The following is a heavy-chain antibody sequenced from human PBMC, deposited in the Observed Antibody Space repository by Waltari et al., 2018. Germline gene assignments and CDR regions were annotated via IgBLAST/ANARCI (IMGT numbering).Heavy chain of an antibody. Sequence: QVQLQQWGAGLLKPSETLSLSCAVYGGSFSGYYWSWIRQPPGKGLAWIGEIDHSGGTHCNPSLKSRVTIAVDTSKNQFSLKLSSVTAADTAVYYCARVRTIFGVVISWCDPWGQRTMVTVSS. CDR2: IDHSGGT. CDR3: ARVRTIFGVVISWCDP. V-gene: IGHV4-34*01. D-gene: IGHD3-3*01. CDR1: GGSFSGYY. J-gene: IGHJ5*02.